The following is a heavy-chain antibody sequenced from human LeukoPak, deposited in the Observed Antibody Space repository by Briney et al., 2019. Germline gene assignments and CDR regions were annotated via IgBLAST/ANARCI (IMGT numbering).Heavy chain of an antibody. CDR1: GFTFSNYD. D-gene: IGHD2-21*01. CDR3: ARKFVDY. Sequence: GGALRLSCAASGFTFSNYDMYWGRQAPGKGLEWVTFIYYDGPVKYYDDSVKGRFTLSRDNSKHTVYLQMNSLRTEDTAIYYCARKFVDYWGQGPLVTVSS. CDR2: IYYDGPVK. V-gene: IGHV3-30*02. J-gene: IGHJ4*02.